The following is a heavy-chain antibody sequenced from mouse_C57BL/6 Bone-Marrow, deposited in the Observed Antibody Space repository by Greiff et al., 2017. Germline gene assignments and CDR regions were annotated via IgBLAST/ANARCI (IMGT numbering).Heavy chain of an antibody. CDR3: ARGGSSYA. D-gene: IGHD1-1*01. CDR2: IYPGSGST. V-gene: IGHV1-55*01. Sequence: VQLQQPGAELVKPGASVKMSCKASGYTFTSYWITWVKQRPGQGLEWIGDIYPGSGSTNYHAKFKSKAKLTVDTSSSTAYMQLSSLTSEDAAVYYCARGGSSYAWGQGTSVTVSS. CDR1: GYTFTSYW. J-gene: IGHJ4*01.